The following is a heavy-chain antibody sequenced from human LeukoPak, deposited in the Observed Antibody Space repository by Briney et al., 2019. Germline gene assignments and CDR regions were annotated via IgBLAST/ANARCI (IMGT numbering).Heavy chain of an antibody. CDR1: GFTFRRYS. Sequence: PGGSLRLSCAASGFTFRRYSMNWIRQAPGKGLEWISYINEGSNNIFYADSVKGRFTISRDNAKNSLHLQMNSLRAEDTAVYYCARDLYYYDSSGYFDYWGQGTLVTVSS. V-gene: IGHV3-48*01. CDR2: INEGSNNI. D-gene: IGHD3-22*01. CDR3: ARDLYYYDSSGYFDY. J-gene: IGHJ4*02.